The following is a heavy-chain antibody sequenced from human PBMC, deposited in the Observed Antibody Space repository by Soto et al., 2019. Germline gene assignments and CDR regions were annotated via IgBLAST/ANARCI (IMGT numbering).Heavy chain of an antibody. CDR2: VHVTGTT. Sequence: QLQLQESGPGLVKPSETLSLTCAVSGGSVSSGGNYWGWIRQSPGKGLEWIGSVHVTGTTPYNPSITTRVTLSVDPSHNQSSLHVSPVTASDTAVYYCARGLSSPSAAGVWGQGTLVTVSS. V-gene: IGHV4-39*01. CDR3: ARGLSSPSAAGV. CDR1: GGSVSSGGNY. D-gene: IGHD6-6*01. J-gene: IGHJ4*02.